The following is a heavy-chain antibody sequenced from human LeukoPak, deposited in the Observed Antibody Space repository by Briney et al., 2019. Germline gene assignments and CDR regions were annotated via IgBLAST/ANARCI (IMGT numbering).Heavy chain of an antibody. CDR2: IYPSDSDT. Sequence: GESLKISCKGSGYTFTSNWIGWVRQMPGKGLEWMGMIYPSDSDTRYSPSFQGQVTISADKSISTAYLQWRSLKASDTAMSYCARQSGGFDSWGQGTLVTVSS. D-gene: IGHD3-10*01. CDR3: ARQSGGFDS. CDR1: GYTFTSNW. J-gene: IGHJ4*02. V-gene: IGHV5-51*01.